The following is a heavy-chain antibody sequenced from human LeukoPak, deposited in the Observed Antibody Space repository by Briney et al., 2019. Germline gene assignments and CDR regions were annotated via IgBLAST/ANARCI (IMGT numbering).Heavy chain of an antibody. J-gene: IGHJ4*02. Sequence: PGGSLRLSCAASGFTFSSYAMSWVRQGPGKGLEWVSAISGSGGSTYYADSVKGRFTISRDNSKNTMYLQMNSLRAVDTAVYYCAKDREDFGVVIPFDYWGQGTLVTVSS. V-gene: IGHV3-23*01. CDR3: AKDREDFGVVIPFDY. D-gene: IGHD3-3*01. CDR1: GFTFSSYA. CDR2: ISGSGGST.